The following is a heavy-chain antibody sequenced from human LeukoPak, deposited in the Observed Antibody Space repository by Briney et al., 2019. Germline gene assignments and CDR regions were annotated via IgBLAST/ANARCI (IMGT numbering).Heavy chain of an antibody. J-gene: IGHJ4*02. CDR1: GFTFSNYD. Sequence: GGSLRLSCEASGFTFSNYDMIWVRQAPGKGLEWVSAISGSGGSTYYADSVKGRFTISRDNSKNTLYLQMNSLRAEDTAVYYCAKDPYVYVLVGYYWGQGTLVTVSS. D-gene: IGHD3-16*01. V-gene: IGHV3-23*01. CDR2: ISGSGGST. CDR3: AKDPYVYVLVGYY.